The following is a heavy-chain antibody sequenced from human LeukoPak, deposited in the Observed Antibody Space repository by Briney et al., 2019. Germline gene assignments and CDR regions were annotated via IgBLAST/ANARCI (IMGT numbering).Heavy chain of an antibody. CDR1: GGSISSTNW. Sequence: NPSETLSLTCGVSGGSISSTNWWSWARQPPGQGLEWIGEVSLTGETNYNPSLNGRVTMSLDGSRNQLSLTLTSVTAADTAIYYCSRESGAFCPFGYWGQGTLVIVPP. CDR3: SRESGAFCPFGY. J-gene: IGHJ4*02. CDR2: VSLTGET. D-gene: IGHD1-26*01. V-gene: IGHV4-4*02.